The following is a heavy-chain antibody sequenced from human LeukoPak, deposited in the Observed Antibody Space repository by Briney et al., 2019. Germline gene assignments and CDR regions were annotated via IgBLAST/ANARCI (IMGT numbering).Heavy chain of an antibody. CDR2: ISPSGRI. D-gene: IGHD3-22*01. V-gene: IGHV4-34*01. J-gene: IGHJ6*03. Sequence: SETLSLTCAVYGGSFSGYYWTWIRQAPGKGLEWIGEISPSGRISYNPSLKSRLTISVDASKNQFSLNLRSLTAADTAVYYCARGRQEVSMIVVVMTGVSYYLDVWGKGTTVTVS. CDR3: ARGRQEVSMIVVVMTGVSYYLDV. CDR1: GGSFSGYY.